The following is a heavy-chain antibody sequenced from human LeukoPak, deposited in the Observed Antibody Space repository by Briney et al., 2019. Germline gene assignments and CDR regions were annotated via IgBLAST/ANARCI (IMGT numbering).Heavy chain of an antibody. D-gene: IGHD3-9*01. CDR1: GFTFSSYA. J-gene: IGHJ6*02. Sequence: PGGSLRLSCAASGFTFSSYAMHWVRQAPGKGLEWVAVRSYDGSNKYYADSVKGRFTISRDNSKSTLYLQMNSLRAEDTAVYYCARACLRYFDWSYGMDVWGQGTTVTVSS. CDR2: RSYDGSNK. CDR3: ARACLRYFDWSYGMDV. V-gene: IGHV3-30*04.